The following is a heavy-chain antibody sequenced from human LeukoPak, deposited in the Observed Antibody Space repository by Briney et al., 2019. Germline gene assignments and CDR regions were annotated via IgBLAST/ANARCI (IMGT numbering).Heavy chain of an antibody. V-gene: IGHV3-72*01. CDR1: GFTFSDHY. J-gene: IGHJ6*02. CDR2: TRNKANSYTT. Sequence: GGSLRLSCAASGFTFSDHYMDWVRQAPGKGLEWVGCTRNKANSYTTEYAASVKGRFTISRDDSKNSLYLQMNSLKTEDTAVYYCAREVGATFYYYYGMDVWGQGTTVTVSS. CDR3: AREVGATFYYYYGMDV. D-gene: IGHD1-26*01.